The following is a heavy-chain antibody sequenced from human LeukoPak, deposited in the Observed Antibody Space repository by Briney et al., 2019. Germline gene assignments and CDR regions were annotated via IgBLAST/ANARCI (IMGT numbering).Heavy chain of an antibody. CDR1: GFTFDDYG. Sequence: GGSQRLFCGASGFTFDDYGMSWVRQSPGKGLEGVSGINWNGGSCGYVDCVKGRFTISIDNAKIYLYLQMHSLRAAATYLYHCARVSSPVAEMGGKFDYWGQGALVTVSS. V-gene: IGHV3-20*01. J-gene: IGHJ4*02. CDR2: INWNGGSC. CDR3: ARVSSPVAEMGGKFDY. D-gene: IGHD6-19*01.